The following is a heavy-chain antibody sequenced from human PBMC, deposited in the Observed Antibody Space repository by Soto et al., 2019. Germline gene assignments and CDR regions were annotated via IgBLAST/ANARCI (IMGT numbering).Heavy chain of an antibody. CDR3: ARDPPESWFHS. Sequence: PGGSLRLSCTASEISLNIYYMSWVRQAPGKGLEWVSIIYAGGTIYYADSVKGRFTTSSDISKNTIYLQLNSLRVEDTALYYCARDPPESWFHSWGQGTLVTVSS. CDR1: EISLNIYY. J-gene: IGHJ5*01. V-gene: IGHV3-53*01. CDR2: IYAGGTI.